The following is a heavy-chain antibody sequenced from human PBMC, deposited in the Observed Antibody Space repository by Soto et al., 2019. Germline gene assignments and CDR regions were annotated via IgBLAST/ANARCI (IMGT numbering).Heavy chain of an antibody. D-gene: IGHD4-4*01. V-gene: IGHV3-30-3*01. CDR1: GFTFGSYA. CDR2: ISYEGSNK. J-gene: IGHJ4*02. Sequence: GGSLRLSCAASGFTFGSYAMHWVRQAPGTGLEWVAVISYEGSNKYYADSVKGRFTISRDNSKNTLYLQMNSLRTEDTAVYYCARVLGGMATVPFDYWGQGALVTVSS. CDR3: ARVLGGMATVPFDY.